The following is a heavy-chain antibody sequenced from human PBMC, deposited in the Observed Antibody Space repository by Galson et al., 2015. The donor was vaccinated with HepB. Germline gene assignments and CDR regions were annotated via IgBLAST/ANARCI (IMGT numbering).Heavy chain of an antibody. V-gene: IGHV1-69*04. D-gene: IGHD4-17*01. CDR3: AKDLPTDGDYLSPLSPIGYFDL. CDR1: GGTFSSYA. Sequence: SVKVSCKASGGTFSSYAISWVRQAPGQGLEWMGRIIPILGIANYAQKFQGRVTITADKSTSTAYMQLSSLRSEDTAVYYCAKDLPTDGDYLSPLSPIGYFDLWGRGTLVTVSS. CDR2: IIPILGIA. J-gene: IGHJ2*01.